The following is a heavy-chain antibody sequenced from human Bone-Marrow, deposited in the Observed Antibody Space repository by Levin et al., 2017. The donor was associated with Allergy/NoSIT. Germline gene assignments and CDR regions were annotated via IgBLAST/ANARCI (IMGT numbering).Heavy chain of an antibody. Sequence: SETLSLNCSVSGGSTSSPTDYWTWVRQPPGKGLEWLGYISPGGATYYSLSLRSRITISTDTSKNQFSLKLKSVTAADTAVYFCARSHGDSSDVWGQGT. CDR3: ARSHGDSSDV. J-gene: IGHJ6*02. CDR1: GGSTSSPTDY. CDR2: ISPGGAT. D-gene: IGHD4-17*01. V-gene: IGHV4-39*07.